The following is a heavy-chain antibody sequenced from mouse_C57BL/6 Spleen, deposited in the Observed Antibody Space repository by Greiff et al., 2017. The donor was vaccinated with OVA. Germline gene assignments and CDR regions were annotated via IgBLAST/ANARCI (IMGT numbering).Heavy chain of an antibody. D-gene: IGHD4-1*01. Sequence: VQLVESGGGLVKPGGSLKLSCAASGFTFSDYGMHWVRQAPGKGLEWVAYISSGSSTIYYADTVKGRFTIYIDNAKNTLFLQMTSLRSEDTAMYYCARPLTGTGGLLGYWGQGTTLTVSS. J-gene: IGHJ2*01. CDR1: GFTFSDYG. CDR3: ARPLTGTGGLLGY. V-gene: IGHV5-17*01. CDR2: ISSGSSTI.